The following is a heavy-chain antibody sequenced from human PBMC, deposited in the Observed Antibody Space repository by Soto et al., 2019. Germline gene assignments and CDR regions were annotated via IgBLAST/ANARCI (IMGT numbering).Heavy chain of an antibody. J-gene: IGHJ6*02. CDR2: ISGSGGST. V-gene: IGHV3-23*01. Sequence: GGSLRLSCAASGFTFSSYAMSWVRQAPGKGLEWVSAISGSGGSTYYADSVKGRFTISRDNSKNTLDLQMNSLRAEDTAVYYCAKDSTTGYYYGMDVWGQGTTVTVSS. CDR3: AKDSTTGYYYGMDV. D-gene: IGHD1-1*01. CDR1: GFTFSSYA.